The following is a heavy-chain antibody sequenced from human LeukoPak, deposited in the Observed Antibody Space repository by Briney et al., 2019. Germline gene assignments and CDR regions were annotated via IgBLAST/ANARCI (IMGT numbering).Heavy chain of an antibody. CDR3: ARGVHGDHYYYGMDV. J-gene: IGHJ6*02. Sequence: SVNVSRTASGGTFSSYAISWVRQAPGQGLEWMGGIIPIFGTANYAQKFQGRVTITADESTSTAYMELSSLRSEDTAVYYCARGVHGDHYYYGMDVWGQGTTVTVSS. D-gene: IGHD4-17*01. CDR2: IIPIFGTA. CDR1: GGTFSSYA. V-gene: IGHV1-69*13.